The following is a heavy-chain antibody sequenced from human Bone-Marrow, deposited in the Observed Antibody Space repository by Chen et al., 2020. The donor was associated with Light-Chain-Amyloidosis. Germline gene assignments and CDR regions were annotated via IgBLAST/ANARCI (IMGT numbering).Heavy chain of an antibody. J-gene: IGHJ4*02. V-gene: IGHV5-51*01. Sequence: EVQREQSGPEVKKPGESLKISCKGSGYTCPNSWIGWVRQMPGKGLGWMGVIYPDDSDARYSPSFEGQVTISADKSITTAYLQWRSLKASDTAMYYCARRRDGYNFDYWGQGTLVTVSS. CDR1: GYTCPNSW. CDR3: ARRRDGYNFDY. CDR2: IYPDDSDA. D-gene: IGHD5-12*01.